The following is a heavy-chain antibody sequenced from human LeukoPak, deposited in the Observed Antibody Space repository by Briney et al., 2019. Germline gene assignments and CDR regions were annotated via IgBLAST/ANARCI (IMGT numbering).Heavy chain of an antibody. CDR1: GGSISSGSYY. D-gene: IGHD6-13*01. CDR2: IYYSAST. CDR3: ARHPRVAAAGNNWLDP. J-gene: IGHJ5*02. V-gene: IGHV4-39*06. Sequence: PSETLSLTCTVSGGSISSGSYYWGWIRQPPGKGLEWIGSIYYSASTYNNPSIKSRVLKSPVTISVDTSKNQFALELNSVTAADTAVYYCARHPRVAAAGNNWLDPWGQGTLVPVSS.